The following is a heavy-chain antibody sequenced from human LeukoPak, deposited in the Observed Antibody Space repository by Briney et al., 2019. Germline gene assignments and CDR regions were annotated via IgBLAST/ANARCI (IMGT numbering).Heavy chain of an antibody. CDR3: ARATSITIFGVVIISHYYMDV. V-gene: IGHV1-8*01. CDR1: GYTFTSYD. Sequence: ASVKVSCKASGYTFTSYDINWVRQATGQGLEWMGWMNPNSGNTGYAQKFQGRVTMTRNTSISTAYMELSSLRSEDTAVYYCARATSITIFGVVIISHYYMDVWGKGTTVTVSS. CDR2: MNPNSGNT. J-gene: IGHJ6*03. D-gene: IGHD3-3*01.